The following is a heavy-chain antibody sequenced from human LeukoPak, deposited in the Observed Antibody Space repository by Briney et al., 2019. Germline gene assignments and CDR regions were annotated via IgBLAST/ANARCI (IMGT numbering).Heavy chain of an antibody. J-gene: IGHJ5*02. V-gene: IGHV3-30-3*01. CDR3: ARDPTAAGTQWFDP. Sequence: GGSLRLSCAASGFTFSNYAMHWVRQAPGKGLEWVAVISYDGSNKYYADSVKGRFTISRDNSKNTLYLQMNSLRAEDTAVYYCARDPTAAGTQWFDPWCQGTLVTVSS. D-gene: IGHD6-13*01. CDR1: GFTFSNYA. CDR2: ISYDGSNK.